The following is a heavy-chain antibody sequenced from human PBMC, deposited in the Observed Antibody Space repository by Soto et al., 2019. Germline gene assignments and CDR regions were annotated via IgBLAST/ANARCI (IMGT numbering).Heavy chain of an antibody. V-gene: IGHV1-69*01. CDR3: VRRGPHWDSIALRRPDVLDV. CDR1: GYTFINCI. Sequence: QMQLVQSGAEVKRPGASVRVSCKSSGYTFINCIFSWVRQAPGQGLEWMGGIIPMFGKANYAQKFQDRVTITADESTSTAYMELNSLRSEDTAVYYCVRRGPHWDSIALRRPDVLDVWGQGTMVTVSS. D-gene: IGHD6-6*01. CDR2: IIPMFGKA. J-gene: IGHJ3*01.